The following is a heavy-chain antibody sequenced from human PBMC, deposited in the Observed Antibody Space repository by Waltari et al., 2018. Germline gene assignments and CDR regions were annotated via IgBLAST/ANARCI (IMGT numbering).Heavy chain of an antibody. Sequence: QEQLQQWGAGLLKPSETLSLTCAVYGVSFSGYYWSWNRQPPGKGLEWIVEINHSGSTNYNPSLKSRVTISVDTSKNQFSLKLSSVTAADTAVYYCARAGGIAARPKNYYYYMDVWGKGTTVTVSS. CDR2: INHSGST. D-gene: IGHD6-6*01. V-gene: IGHV4-34*01. CDR3: ARAGGIAARPKNYYYYMDV. J-gene: IGHJ6*03. CDR1: GVSFSGYY.